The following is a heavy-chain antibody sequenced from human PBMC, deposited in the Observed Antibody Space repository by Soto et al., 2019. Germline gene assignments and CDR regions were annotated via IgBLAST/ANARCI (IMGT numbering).Heavy chain of an antibody. Sequence: GASVKVSCKASGYTFTSYGISWVRQAPGQGLEWMGWISAYNGNTNYAQKLQGRVTMTTDTSTSTAYMELRSLRSDDTAVYYCAREKVTTMFYYYYYGIDVWGQGTTVTVSS. CDR1: GYTFTSYG. D-gene: IGHD4-17*01. J-gene: IGHJ6*02. CDR2: ISAYNGNT. CDR3: AREKVTTMFYYYYYGIDV. V-gene: IGHV1-18*04.